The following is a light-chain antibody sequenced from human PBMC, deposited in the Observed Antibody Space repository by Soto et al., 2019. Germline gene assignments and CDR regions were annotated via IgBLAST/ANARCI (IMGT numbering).Light chain of an antibody. CDR2: DNN. Sequence: QSVLTQPPSVSAAPGQKVTISCSGSSSNIGNKYLSWYQQLPGTAPKLLIYDNNKRPSGIPDRFSGSKSGTSATLGITGLQTGDEADYYCGTWDSSLSAEVFGGGTKVTVL. CDR1: SSNIGNKY. CDR3: GTWDSSLSAEV. J-gene: IGLJ2*01. V-gene: IGLV1-51*01.